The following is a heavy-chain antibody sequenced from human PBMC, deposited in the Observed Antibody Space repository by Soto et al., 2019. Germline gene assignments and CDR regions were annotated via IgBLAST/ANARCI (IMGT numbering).Heavy chain of an antibody. J-gene: IGHJ5*02. CDR1: GGSISSYY. CDR3: ARAMVVTQNWFDP. CDR2: IYYSGST. Sequence: SETLSLTCTVSGGSISSYYWSWIRQPPGKGLEWIGYIYYSGSTNYNPSLKSRVTISVDTSKNQFSLKLTSVTAADTAVYYCARAMVVTQNWFDPWGQGTLVTVSS. D-gene: IGHD2-21*02. V-gene: IGHV4-59*08.